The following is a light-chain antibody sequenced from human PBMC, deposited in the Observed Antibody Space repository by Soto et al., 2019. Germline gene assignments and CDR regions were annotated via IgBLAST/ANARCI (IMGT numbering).Light chain of an antibody. Sequence: EIGLTQSPATLSLSPGERASLSCRASQSVSSYLAWYKPKPGQAPRMLIHDASNRATGIPARFSGSGSGTDFTLTISSLEPEDFAVYYCQQRSNWPLTFGTGTTVDIK. CDR3: QQRSNWPLT. CDR1: QSVSSY. CDR2: DAS. V-gene: IGKV3-11*01. J-gene: IGKJ3*01.